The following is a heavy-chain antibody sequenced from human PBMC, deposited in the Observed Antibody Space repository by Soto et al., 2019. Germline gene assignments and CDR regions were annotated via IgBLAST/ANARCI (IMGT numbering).Heavy chain of an antibody. V-gene: IGHV1-18*01. J-gene: IGHJ4*02. D-gene: IGHD3-10*01. Sequence: QVHLVQSGGEVKKPGASVKVSCKASGYTFTSYGITWVRQAPGQGLEWMGWISAYNGNTNYAQNLQGRVTMTTDTSSSTAYMELRSLRSDDTAVYYCARAPLELVWFGESFGLDLDYWGQGTLVTVSS. CDR2: ISAYNGNT. CDR3: ARAPLELVWFGESFGLDLDY. CDR1: GYTFTSYG.